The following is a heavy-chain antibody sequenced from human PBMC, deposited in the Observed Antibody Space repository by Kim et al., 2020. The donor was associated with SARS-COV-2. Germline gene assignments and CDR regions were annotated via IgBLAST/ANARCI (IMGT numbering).Heavy chain of an antibody. CDR2: ISSSSSTI. CDR1: GFTFSSYS. V-gene: IGHV3-48*02. J-gene: IGHJ4*02. Sequence: GGSLRLSCAASGFTFSSYSMNWVRQAPGKGLEWVSYISSSSSTIYYADSVKGRFTISRDNAKNSLYLQMNSLRDEDTAVYYCAREGSADIVVVPAAINAYYFTTGAREPWSPSPQ. D-gene: IGHD2-2*01. CDR3: AREGSADIVVVPAAINAYYFTT.